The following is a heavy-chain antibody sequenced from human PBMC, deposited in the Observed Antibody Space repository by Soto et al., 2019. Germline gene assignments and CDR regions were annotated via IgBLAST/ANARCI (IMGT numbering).Heavy chain of an antibody. CDR1: GYTFTSYY. CDR2: INPSGGST. Sequence: ASVKVSCKASGYTFTSYYMHWVRQAPGQGLEWMGIINPSGGSTSYAQKFQGRVTMTRDTSTSTVYMELSSLRSEDTAVYYCAREIVVVPAAMEERDYYYGMDVWGQGTTVTVS. CDR3: AREIVVVPAAMEERDYYYGMDV. V-gene: IGHV1-46*01. J-gene: IGHJ6*02. D-gene: IGHD2-2*01.